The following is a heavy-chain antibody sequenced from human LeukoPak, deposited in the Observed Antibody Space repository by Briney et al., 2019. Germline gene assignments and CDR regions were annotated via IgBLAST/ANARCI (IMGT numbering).Heavy chain of an antibody. D-gene: IGHD3-3*02. CDR1: GGSISNGGYY. Sequence: PSQTLSLTCTVSGGSISNGGYYWSWIRQHPGKGLEWIGYIYYNGGINYNPSLKSRIAISVDTSKNQFSLKLSSVTAADTAVYYCARRVGAFPTYYFDYWGQGTRVTVSS. V-gene: IGHV4-31*03. CDR3: ARRVGAFPTYYFDY. J-gene: IGHJ4*02. CDR2: IYYNGGI.